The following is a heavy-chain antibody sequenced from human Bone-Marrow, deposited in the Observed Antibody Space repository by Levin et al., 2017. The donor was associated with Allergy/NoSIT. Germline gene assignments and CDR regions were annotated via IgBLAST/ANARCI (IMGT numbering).Heavy chain of an antibody. D-gene: IGHD3-3*01. CDR2: INPNSGGT. CDR1: GYTFTGYY. CDR3: ARDRVAVRFLEWLSKDYYYGMDV. J-gene: IGHJ6*02. Sequence: ASVKVSCKASGYTFTGYYMHWVRQAPGQGLEWMGWINPNSGGTNYAQKFQGRVTMTRDTSISTAYMELSRLRSDDTAVYYCARDRVAVRFLEWLSKDYYYGMDVWGQGTTVTVSS. V-gene: IGHV1-2*02.